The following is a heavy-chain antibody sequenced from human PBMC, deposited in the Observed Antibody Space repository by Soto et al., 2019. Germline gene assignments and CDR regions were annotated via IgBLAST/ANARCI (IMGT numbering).Heavy chain of an antibody. CDR1: GFTLSTHA. CDR2: ISSSGSYV. V-gene: IGHV3-21*01. CDR3: ARDGNYHEF. D-gene: IGHD1-1*01. J-gene: IGHJ4*02. Sequence: EVQLVESGGGRVEPGGSLRLSCVASGFTLSTHAMVWVRQAPGKGLEWVSSISSSGSYVYYEDSVEGRFTISRDDARNSVYLQMNSLRVEDTAVYFCARDGNYHEFWGQGTLVTVS.